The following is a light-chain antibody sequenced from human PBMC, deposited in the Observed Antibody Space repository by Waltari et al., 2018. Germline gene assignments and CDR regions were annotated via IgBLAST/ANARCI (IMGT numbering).Light chain of an antibody. V-gene: IGLV2-14*03. J-gene: IGLJ2*01. CDR1: SSDVGGYKY. CDR3: TSYTSSSSSAYVV. Sequence: QSALTQPASVSGSPGQSITISCTGTSSDVGGYKYVSWYQHHPGKAPNIMLYDVRKRPAGVSNRFSGSKSGNTASLTISGLQDEDEADYYCTSYTSSSSSAYVVFGGGTKLTVL. CDR2: DVR.